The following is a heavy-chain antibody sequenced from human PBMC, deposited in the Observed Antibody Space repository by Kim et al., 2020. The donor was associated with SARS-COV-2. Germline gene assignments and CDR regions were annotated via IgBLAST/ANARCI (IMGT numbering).Heavy chain of an antibody. CDR1: GFTFSSYG. CDR3: ARDSPECPGGDCYGDAFDI. V-gene: IGHV3-33*01. CDR2: IWYDGSNK. D-gene: IGHD2-21*02. J-gene: IGHJ3*02. Sequence: GGSLRLSCAASGFTFSSYGMHWVRQAPGKGLEWVAVIWYDGSNKYYADSVKGRFTISRDNSKNTLYLQMNSLRAEDTAVYYCARDSPECPGGDCYGDAFDIWGQGTMVTVSS.